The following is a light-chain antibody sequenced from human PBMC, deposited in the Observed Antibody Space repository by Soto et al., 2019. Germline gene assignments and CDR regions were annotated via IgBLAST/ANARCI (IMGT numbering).Light chain of an antibody. CDR1: QSVSSNY. Sequence: EIVLTQSPGTLSLSPGERATLSCRARQSVSSNYLAWYQQKPGQAPRLLIYGASSRATDIPDRFSGSGSGTDFTLTISRLEPEDFAVYYCQQYGSSPTFGQGTKLEIK. CDR3: QQYGSSPT. J-gene: IGKJ2*01. CDR2: GAS. V-gene: IGKV3-20*01.